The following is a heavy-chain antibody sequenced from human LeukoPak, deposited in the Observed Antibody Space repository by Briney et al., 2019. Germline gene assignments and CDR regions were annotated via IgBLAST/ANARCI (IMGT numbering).Heavy chain of an antibody. CDR1: GGTFSSYA. CDR2: IIPIFGTA. CDR3: ARDQYSSSWYTNWFDP. V-gene: IGHV1-69*05. Sequence: ASVKVSCKASGGTFSSYAISWVRQAPGQGLEWMGGIIPIFGTANYAQKFQGRVTITTDESTSTAYMELSRLRSDDTAVYYCARDQYSSSWYTNWFDPWGQGTLVTVSS. D-gene: IGHD6-13*01. J-gene: IGHJ5*02.